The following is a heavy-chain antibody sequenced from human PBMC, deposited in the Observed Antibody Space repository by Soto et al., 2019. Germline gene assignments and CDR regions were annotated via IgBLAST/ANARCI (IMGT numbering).Heavy chain of an antibody. D-gene: IGHD2-2*01. CDR1: GFTFSTYA. J-gene: IGHJ1*01. CDR3: AKARGSSTPAPGSY. Sequence: GGSLRLSCAASGFTFSTYAMSWVRRAPGKGLEWVSVISGSGGDTYYADSVKGRFTIARDNSKNTLSLQMNSLRAEDTAVYYCAKARGSSTPAPGSYSGQGTHVTVSS. V-gene: IGHV3-23*01. CDR2: ISGSGGDT.